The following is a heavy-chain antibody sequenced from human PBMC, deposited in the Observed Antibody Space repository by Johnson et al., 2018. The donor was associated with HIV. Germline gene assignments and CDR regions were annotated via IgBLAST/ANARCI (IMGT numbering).Heavy chain of an antibody. V-gene: IGHV3-30*18. Sequence: QVQLVESGGGVVQPGKSLTLSCVVSGLSFSNFGIHWVRQAPGKGPEWVEVISFDGNLKKYADSVKGRFTISRDNSKNTLYLQMNSLRAEDTAVYYCAKDNGARGYDFWNGFLPSALDIWGQGTMVTVSS. D-gene: IGHD3-3*01. CDR3: AKDNGARGYDFWNGFLPSALDI. J-gene: IGHJ3*02. CDR2: ISFDGNLK. CDR1: GLSFSNFG.